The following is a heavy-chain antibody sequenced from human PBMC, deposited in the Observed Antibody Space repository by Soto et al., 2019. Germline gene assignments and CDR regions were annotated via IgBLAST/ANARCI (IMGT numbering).Heavy chain of an antibody. CDR1: GGSISSGGYY. Sequence: SETLSLTCTVSGGSISSGGYYWSWIRQHPGKGLEWIGYIYYSGSTYYNPSLKSRVTISVDTSKNQFSLKLSSVTAADTAVYYCARDRSCSGGSCYGTYYFDYWGQGTLVTVSS. D-gene: IGHD2-15*01. J-gene: IGHJ4*02. V-gene: IGHV4-31*03. CDR2: IYYSGST. CDR3: ARDRSCSGGSCYGTYYFDY.